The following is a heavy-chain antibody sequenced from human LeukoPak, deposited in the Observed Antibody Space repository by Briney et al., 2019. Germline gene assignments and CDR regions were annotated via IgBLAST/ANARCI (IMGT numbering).Heavy chain of an antibody. V-gene: IGHV3-23*01. CDR1: GFSFSSYA. Sequence: PGGSLKLSCAASGFSFSSYAMSWVRQAPGKGLEWVSSISGSGGNTYYAEAVKGRFTNSRDNSKSTLFLQMNGLRAEDTALYYCAGDDCSTTFCYAYWGQGTLVTVSS. CDR3: AGDDCSTTFCYAY. J-gene: IGHJ4*02. D-gene: IGHD2-2*01. CDR2: ISGSGGNT.